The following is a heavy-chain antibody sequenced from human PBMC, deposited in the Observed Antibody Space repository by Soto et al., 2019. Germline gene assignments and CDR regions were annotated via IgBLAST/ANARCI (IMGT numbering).Heavy chain of an antibody. V-gene: IGHV4-34*01. CDR2: IHHSGST. J-gene: IGHJ4*02. D-gene: IGHD2-2*01. CDR1: GGSFSGYY. CDR3: ARDRCSSTSCYDRSDY. Sequence: SETLSLTCAVYGGSFSGYYWSWIRQPPGKGLEWIGEIHHSGSTNYNPSLKSRVTISVDTSKNQFSLKLSSVTAADTAVYYCARDRCSSTSCYDRSDYWGQGTLVTVSS.